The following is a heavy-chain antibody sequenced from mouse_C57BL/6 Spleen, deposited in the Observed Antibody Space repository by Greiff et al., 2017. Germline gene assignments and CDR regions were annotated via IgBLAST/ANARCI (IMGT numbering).Heavy chain of an antibody. D-gene: IGHD4-1*01. V-gene: IGHV5-17*01. J-gene: IGHJ3*01. CDR2: ISSGSSTI. CDR3: ARSAGTGFAY. Sequence: EVQLMESGGGLVKPGGSLKLSCAASGFTFSDYGMHWVRQAPEKGLVWVAYISSGSSTIYYADKVKGRFTISRDNAKNTLYLQMTSLRSEDTAMYYCARSAGTGFAYWGQGTLVTVSA. CDR1: GFTFSDYG.